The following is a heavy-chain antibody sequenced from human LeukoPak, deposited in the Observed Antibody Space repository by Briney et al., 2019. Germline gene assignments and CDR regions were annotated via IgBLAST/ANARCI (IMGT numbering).Heavy chain of an antibody. CDR1: GFTFSSYG. CDR2: ISYDGSNK. Sequence: PGGSLGLSCAASGFTFSSYGMHWVRQAPGKGLEWVAVISYDGSNKYYADSVKGRFTISRDNSKNTLYLQMNSLRAEDTAVYYCAYNREFAYYYDSSGYFDYWGQGTLVTVSS. V-gene: IGHV3-30*03. D-gene: IGHD3-22*01. J-gene: IGHJ4*02. CDR3: AYNREFAYYYDSSGYFDY.